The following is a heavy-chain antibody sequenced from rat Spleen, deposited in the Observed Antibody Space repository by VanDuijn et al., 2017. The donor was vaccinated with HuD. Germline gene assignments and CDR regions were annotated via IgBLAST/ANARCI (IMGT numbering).Heavy chain of an antibody. Sequence: VQLKETGPDLVQLTQTLSITCTVSGFSLTTYNVHWVRQAPGKGLEWVSSISNDGVNTYYPDSVKGRFTISRDNAKSTLYLQMNSLRSEDTATYYCATPPIDSGTDYWGQGVMVTVSS. CDR3: ATPPIDSGTDY. J-gene: IGHJ2*01. CDR2: ISNDGVNT. D-gene: IGHD4-3*01. CDR1: GFSLTTYN. V-gene: IGHV5-25*01.